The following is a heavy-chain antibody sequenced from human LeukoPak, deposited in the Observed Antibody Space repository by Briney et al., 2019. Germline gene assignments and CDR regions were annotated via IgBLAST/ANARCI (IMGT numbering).Heavy chain of an antibody. V-gene: IGHV3-23*01. CDR2: TAPV. D-gene: IGHD2-2*01. J-gene: IGHJ6*04. CDR3: AKGGEGYIVVVPAAISPDV. Sequence: GGSLRLSCVASGFTFSDYAMTWVRQAPGKGLEWVSSTAPVYYADSVKGRFTISRDDSKNTLFLQMNSLRVEDTAIYYCAKGGEGYIVVVPAAISPDVWGKGTTVTVSS. CDR1: GFTFSDYA.